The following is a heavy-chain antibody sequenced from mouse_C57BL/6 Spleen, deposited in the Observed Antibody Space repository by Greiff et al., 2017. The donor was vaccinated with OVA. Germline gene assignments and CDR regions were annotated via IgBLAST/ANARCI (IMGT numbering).Heavy chain of an antibody. V-gene: IGHV1-69*01. CDR3: ARSGSSGLYAMDY. CDR1: GYTFTSYW. Sequence: VQLQQPGAELVMPGASVKLSCKASGYTFTSYWMHWVKQRPGQGLEWIGEIDPSDSYTNYNQKFKGKSTLTVDKSSSTAYMQLSSLTSEDSAVYYCARSGSSGLYAMDYWGQGTSVTVSS. D-gene: IGHD3-2*02. CDR2: IDPSDSYT. J-gene: IGHJ4*01.